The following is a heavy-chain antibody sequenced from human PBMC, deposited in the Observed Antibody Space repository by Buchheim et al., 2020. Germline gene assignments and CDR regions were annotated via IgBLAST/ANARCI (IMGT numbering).Heavy chain of an antibody. D-gene: IGHD3-10*01. CDR1: GFTVSSNY. V-gene: IGHV3-66*01. J-gene: IGHJ6*02. CDR3: ARVLYGPKYGMDV. CDR2: IYSGGST. Sequence: EVQLVESGGGLVQPGGSLRLSCAASGFTVSSNYMSWVRQAPGKGLEWVSVIYSGGSTYYADSVKGRFTISRDNSKNTLYLPMNSLRAEDTAVYYCARVLYGPKYGMDVWGQGTT.